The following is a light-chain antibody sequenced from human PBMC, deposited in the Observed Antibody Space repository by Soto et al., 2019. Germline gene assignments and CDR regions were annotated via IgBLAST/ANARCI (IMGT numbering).Light chain of an antibody. CDR2: KAS. V-gene: IGKV1-5*03. J-gene: IGKJ2*01. CDR1: QSISNC. CDR3: QEYKTYSYT. Sequence: DIQMTQSPSTLSASVGDRVTISCRASQSISNCLAWYQQKPGKAPKLLIYKASSLESGVPSRFSGSGSGTEFTLTISSLQPDDFATYYCQEYKTYSYTFGQGTKVDIK.